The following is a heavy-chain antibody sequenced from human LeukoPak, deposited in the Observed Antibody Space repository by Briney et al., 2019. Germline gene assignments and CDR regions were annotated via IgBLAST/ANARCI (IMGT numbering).Heavy chain of an antibody. V-gene: IGHV3-48*01. D-gene: IGHD2-15*01. CDR3: ARVHAAYPFDY. J-gene: IGHJ4*02. CDR2: ISTSSSTI. CDR1: GFTFSSFS. Sequence: PGGSLRLSCAASGFTFSSFSMNWVRQAPGKGLEWVSYISTSSSTIYYADSVKGRFTISRDNAKNSLYLQMNSLRAEDTAVYYCARVHAAYPFDYWGQGILVTVSS.